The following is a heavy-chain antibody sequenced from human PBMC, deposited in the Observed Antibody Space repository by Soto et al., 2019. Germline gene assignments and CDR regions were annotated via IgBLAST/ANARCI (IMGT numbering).Heavy chain of an antibody. Sequence: PSETLSLTCTVSGDSIAHYYWSWIRQPPGKRLEWIGYIYYTGSTTYNPSLESRVTMSIDTSRNQFSLKLRSVNAADTAIYYCAKYRRTEAEGFTLDYWGRGTLVPVCS. V-gene: IGHV4-59*01. J-gene: IGHJ4*02. CDR3: AKYRRTEAEGFTLDY. D-gene: IGHD6-13*01. CDR1: GDSIAHYY. CDR2: IYYTGST.